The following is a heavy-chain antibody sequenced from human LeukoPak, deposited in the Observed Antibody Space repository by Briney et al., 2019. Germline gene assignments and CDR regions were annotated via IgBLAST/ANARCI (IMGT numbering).Heavy chain of an antibody. CDR1: AFTFSSYS. Sequence: GGSLRLSCAASAFTFSSYSMNWVRQAPGKGLEWVSSISGRSSYIYYADSVKGRFTISRDNAKNSLYLQMNSLRAEDTAVYHCARDDSNQALDPWGQGTLVTVSS. CDR2: ISGRSSYI. V-gene: IGHV3-21*01. D-gene: IGHD2-21*01. CDR3: ARDDSNQALDP. J-gene: IGHJ5*02.